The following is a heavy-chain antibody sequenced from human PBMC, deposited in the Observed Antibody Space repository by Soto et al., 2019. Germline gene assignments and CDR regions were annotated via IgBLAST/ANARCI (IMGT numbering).Heavy chain of an antibody. CDR3: TTGIVVVIPSGMDV. D-gene: IGHD3-22*01. Sequence: PVASLRESFLPSGFTFRNASLSWVRQAPGKGLEWVGRIKRKTDGGTTDYAAPVKGRFTISRDDSKNTLYLQMNSLKTEDTAVYYCTTGIVVVIPSGMDVWGQGT. V-gene: IGHV3-15*01. CDR2: IKRKTDGGTT. J-gene: IGHJ6*02. CDR1: GFTFRNAS.